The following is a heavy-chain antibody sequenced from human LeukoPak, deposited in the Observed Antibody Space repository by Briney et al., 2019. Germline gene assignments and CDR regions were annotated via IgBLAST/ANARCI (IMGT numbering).Heavy chain of an antibody. Sequence: HPGGSLRLSCAASGFTFSDFWMGWVRQAPGRGLEWVANINQGGSESYYVHSVKGQFTISRDNAKKSLFLQMNSLRAEDTAVYYCTKGRSNHYWGQGTLVTVST. J-gene: IGHJ4*02. CDR3: TKGRSNHY. CDR1: GFTFSDFW. CDR2: INQGGSES. D-gene: IGHD4-11*01. V-gene: IGHV3-7*01.